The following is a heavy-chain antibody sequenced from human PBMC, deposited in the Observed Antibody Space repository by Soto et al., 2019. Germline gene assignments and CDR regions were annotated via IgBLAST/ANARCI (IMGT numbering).Heavy chain of an antibody. CDR3: AKPSTRYCGGDCSWDY. V-gene: IGHV3-23*01. J-gene: IGHJ4*02. Sequence: LRLSCAASGFTFSSYAMSWVRQGPGKGLEWVSAISESGASTYYADSVKGRFTISRDNSKNTLYLQMNSLRVEDTAVYYCAKPSTRYCGGDCSWDYWGQGTLVTSPQ. CDR2: ISESGAST. D-gene: IGHD2-21*02. CDR1: GFTFSSYA.